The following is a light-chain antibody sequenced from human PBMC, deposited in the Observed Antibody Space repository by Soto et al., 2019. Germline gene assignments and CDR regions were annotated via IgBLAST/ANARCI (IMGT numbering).Light chain of an antibody. J-gene: IGLJ2*01. CDR3: QTWGTGPHVV. V-gene: IGLV4-69*01. Sequence: QPVLTQSPSASASPGASVKLTCTLSSGHSSYAIAWHQQQPEKGPRYLMKLNSDGSHSKGDGIPDRFSGSSSGAERYLTISSLQSEDEADYYCQTWGTGPHVVFGGGTKLTVL. CDR1: SGHSSYA. CDR2: LNSDGSH.